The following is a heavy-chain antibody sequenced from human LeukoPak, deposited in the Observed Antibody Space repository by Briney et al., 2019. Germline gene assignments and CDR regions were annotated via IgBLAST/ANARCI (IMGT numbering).Heavy chain of an antibody. V-gene: IGHV3-23*01. D-gene: IGHD3-9*01. J-gene: IGHJ4*02. Sequence: GGSLRLSCAASGFTFSSYAMSWVRQAPGKGLEWVSAISGSGGSTYYAGSVKGRFTISRDNSKNTLYLQMNSLRAEDTAVYYCAKVVDVLRYFDWSQYFDYWGQGTLVTVSS. CDR3: AKVVDVLRYFDWSQYFDY. CDR2: ISGSGGST. CDR1: GFTFSSYA.